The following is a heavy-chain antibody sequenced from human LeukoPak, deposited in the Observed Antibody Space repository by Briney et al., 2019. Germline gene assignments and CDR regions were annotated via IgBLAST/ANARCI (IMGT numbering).Heavy chain of an antibody. CDR2: ISWNSGSI. J-gene: IGHJ4*02. V-gene: IGHV3-9*01. CDR3: AKDLYCGSGSYYTAFDY. Sequence: GGSLRLSCAASGFTFDDYAMHWVRQAPGKGLEWVSGISWNSGSIGYADSVKGRFTISRDNAKNSLYLQMNSLRAEDTALYYCAKDLYCGSGSYYTAFDYWGQGTLVTVSS. CDR1: GFTFDDYA. D-gene: IGHD3-10*01.